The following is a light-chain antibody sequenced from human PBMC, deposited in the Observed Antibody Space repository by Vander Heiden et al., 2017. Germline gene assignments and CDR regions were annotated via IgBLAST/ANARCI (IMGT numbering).Light chain of an antibody. J-gene: IGKJ2*02. Sequence: DIVMTQSPLSLPVTPGEPASISCRSSQSLLHSNGYNYLDWYLQKPGQSPQLLIYLGSSRASRVPDRFSGSGSGTDFTLKISRVEAEDVGVYYCMQALQTPWTFGQGTKLEIK. CDR3: MQALQTPWT. V-gene: IGKV2-28*01. CDR2: LGS. CDR1: QSLLHSNGYNY.